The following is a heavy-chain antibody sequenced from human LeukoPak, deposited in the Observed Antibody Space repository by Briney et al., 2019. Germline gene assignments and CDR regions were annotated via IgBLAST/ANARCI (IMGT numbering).Heavy chain of an antibody. CDR3: AKDFTDYYGSGSLGSAFDI. Sequence: QAGGSLRLSCAASGFTFDDYAMHWVRQAPGKGLEWVSGISWNSGSIGYADSAKGRFTISRDNAKNSLYLQMNSLRAEDTALYYCAKDFTDYYGSGSLGSAFDIWGQGTMVTVSS. CDR1: GFTFDDYA. J-gene: IGHJ3*02. CDR2: ISWNSGSI. D-gene: IGHD3-10*01. V-gene: IGHV3-9*01.